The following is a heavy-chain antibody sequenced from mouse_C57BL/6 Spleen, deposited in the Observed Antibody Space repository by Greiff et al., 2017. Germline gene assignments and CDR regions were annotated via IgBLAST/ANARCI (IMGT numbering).Heavy chain of an antibody. CDR1: GYAFSSSW. J-gene: IGHJ2*01. Sequence: VHLVESGPELVKPGASVKISCKASGYAFSSSWMNWVKQRPGKGLEWIGRIYPGDGDTNYNGKFKGKATLTADKSSSTAYMQLSSLTSEDSAVYFCANGAGTGSFYYCDYWGQGTTRTVSS. D-gene: IGHD1-1*01. CDR3: ANGAGTGSFYYCDY. CDR2: IYPGDGDT. V-gene: IGHV1-82*01.